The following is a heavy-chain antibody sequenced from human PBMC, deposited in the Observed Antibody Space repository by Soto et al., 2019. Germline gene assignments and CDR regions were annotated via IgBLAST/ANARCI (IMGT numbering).Heavy chain of an antibody. CDR1: GFTFSNAW. V-gene: IGHV3-15*07. CDR3: SAHRGEYDFWMCYYGAFVG. Sequence: EVQLVESGGGLVKPGGSLRLSCAASGFTFSNAWMHWVRQAPGKGLEWVGRIKSKTDGGTTDYAAHVKVRFPISSGDSKNTLYLQMNSLKTEDTAVYDCSAHRGEYDFWMCYYGAFVGWGQGTLLTVSS. CDR2: IKSKTDGGTT. D-gene: IGHD3-3*01. J-gene: IGHJ4*02.